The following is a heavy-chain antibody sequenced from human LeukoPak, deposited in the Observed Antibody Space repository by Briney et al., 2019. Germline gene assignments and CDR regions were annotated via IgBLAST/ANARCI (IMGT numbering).Heavy chain of an antibody. CDR2: IIPIFGTA. CDR3: ARDSGSYGYWWFDP. Sequence: SVKVSCKASGGTFSSYAISWVRQAPGQGLEWMGGIIPIFGTANYAQKFQGRVTITADESTSTAYMELSSLRSEETAVYYCARDSGSYGYWWFDPWGQGTLVTVSS. D-gene: IGHD5-18*01. V-gene: IGHV1-69*13. CDR1: GGTFSSYA. J-gene: IGHJ5*02.